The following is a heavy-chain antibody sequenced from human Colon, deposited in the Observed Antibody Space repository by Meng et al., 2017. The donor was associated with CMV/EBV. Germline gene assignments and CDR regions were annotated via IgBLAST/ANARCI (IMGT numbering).Heavy chain of an antibody. CDR1: GFTFSSYA. V-gene: IGHV3-23*01. J-gene: IGHJ3*01. CDR2: ISGSGGST. Sequence: GESLKISCAASGFTFSSYAMSWVRQAPGKGLEWVSAISGSGGSTYYADSVKGRFTISRDNSKNTLYLQIHSLRVEDTAVYYCARDPYIKAFDLWGQGTMVTVSS. D-gene: IGHD4-11*01. CDR3: ARDPYIKAFDL.